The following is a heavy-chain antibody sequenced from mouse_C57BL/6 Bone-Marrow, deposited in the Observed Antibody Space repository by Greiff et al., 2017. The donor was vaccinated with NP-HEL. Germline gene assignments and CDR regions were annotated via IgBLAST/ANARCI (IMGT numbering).Heavy chain of an antibody. J-gene: IGHJ4*01. V-gene: IGHV6-6*01. CDR1: GFTFSDAW. CDR2: IRNKANNHAT. Sequence: DVKLQESGGGLVQPGGSMKLSCAASGFTFSDAWMDWVRQSPEKGLEWVAEIRNKANNHATYYAESVKGRFTISRDDSKSSVYLQMNSLRAEDTGIYYCTRPMVTTREYYYAMDYWGQGTSVTVSS. CDR3: TRPMVTTREYYYAMDY. D-gene: IGHD2-2*01.